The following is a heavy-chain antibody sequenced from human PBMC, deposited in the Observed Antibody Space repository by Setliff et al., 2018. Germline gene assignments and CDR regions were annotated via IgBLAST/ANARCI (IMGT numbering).Heavy chain of an antibody. CDR2: IDPIFGTA. V-gene: IGHV1-69*05. J-gene: IGHJ6*03. CDR3: ATERGLVVSAADYYYYMDV. CDR1: GGTLSNSA. D-gene: IGHD2-8*02. Sequence: RASVKVSCKASGGTLSNSAINWVRQAPGQGLEWMGGIDPIFGTADYTQNFQGRLAITTDESTSTAYMRLSSLRSEDTAIYYCATERGLVVSAADYYYYMDVWAKGPRSPSP.